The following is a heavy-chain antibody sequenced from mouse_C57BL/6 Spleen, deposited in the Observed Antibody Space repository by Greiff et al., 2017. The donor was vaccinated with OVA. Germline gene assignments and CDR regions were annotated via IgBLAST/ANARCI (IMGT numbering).Heavy chain of an antibody. CDR3: TRNWDVDLDY. Sequence: QVQLQQSGAELVRPGASVTLSCKASGYTFTDYEMHWVKQTPVHGLEWIGAIDPETGGTAYNQKFKGKAILTADKSSSTAYMELRSLTSEDSAVYYCTRNWDVDLDYWGQGTTLTVSS. CDR1: GYTFTDYE. D-gene: IGHD4-1*01. CDR2: IDPETGGT. V-gene: IGHV1-15*01. J-gene: IGHJ2*01.